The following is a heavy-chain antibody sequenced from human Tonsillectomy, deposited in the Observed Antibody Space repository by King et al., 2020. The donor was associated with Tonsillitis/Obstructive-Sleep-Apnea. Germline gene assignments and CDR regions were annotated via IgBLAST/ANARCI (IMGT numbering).Heavy chain of an antibody. V-gene: IGHV3-23*04. CDR3: AKEQYSTTSGYH. J-gene: IGHJ5*02. CDR1: GFTFSSYA. CDR2: ISGSGGST. D-gene: IGHD2-2*01. Sequence: VQLVESGGGLVQPGGSLRLSCAASGFTFSSYAMSWVRQAPGKGLEWVSAISGSGGSTYYADSVKGRFTISRDNSMNTLYLQMHSLRAEDTAIYYCAKEQYSTTSGYHWGQGTLVSVSS.